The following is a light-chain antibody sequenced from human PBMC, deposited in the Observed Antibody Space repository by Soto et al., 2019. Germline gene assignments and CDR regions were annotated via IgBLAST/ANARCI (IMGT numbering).Light chain of an antibody. CDR3: QQYGSSPLIT. J-gene: IGKJ5*01. CDR1: QSVSSSY. Sequence: EIVLTQSPGTLSLSPGERATLSCRASQSVSSSYLAWYQQKPGQAPRLLIYGASSRATGIPYRFSGSGSGRDFTLTISRLEPQDFAVYYCQQYGSSPLITFGQGTRLEIK. CDR2: GAS. V-gene: IGKV3-20*01.